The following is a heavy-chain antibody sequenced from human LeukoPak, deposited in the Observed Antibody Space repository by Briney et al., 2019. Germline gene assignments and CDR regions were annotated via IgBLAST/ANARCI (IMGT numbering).Heavy chain of an antibody. CDR1: GLTFSNYA. CDR3: AKRVVPAAFDDAFDI. Sequence: GGSLRLSCAVSGLTFSNYAMMWLRQAPGKGLEWVSAISGSGGSTYYADSVKGRFTISRDNSKNTLYLQMNSLRAEDTAVYYCAKRVVPAAFDDAFDIWGQGTMVTVSS. CDR2: ISGSGGST. J-gene: IGHJ3*02. V-gene: IGHV3-23*01. D-gene: IGHD2-2*01.